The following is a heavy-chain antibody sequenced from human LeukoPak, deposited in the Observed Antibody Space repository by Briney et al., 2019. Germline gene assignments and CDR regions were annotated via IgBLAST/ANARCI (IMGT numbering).Heavy chain of an antibody. J-gene: IGHJ4*02. D-gene: IGHD3-10*01. CDR2: INPNSGGS. V-gene: IGHV1-2*06. CDR3: ARSVGVRGAIPIDY. Sequence: ASVKVSCKASGYTFTDYYMHWVRQAPGQGLEWMGRINPNSGGSNYAQKFQGRVTMTRDTSISTAYMELSRLRSDDTAVYYCARSVGVRGAIPIDYWGQGTLVTVSS. CDR1: GYTFTDYY.